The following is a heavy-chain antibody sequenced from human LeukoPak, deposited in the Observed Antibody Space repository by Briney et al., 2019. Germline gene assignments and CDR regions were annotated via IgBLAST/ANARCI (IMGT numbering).Heavy chain of an antibody. Sequence: ASVQVSCKASGYTFTTYGISWVRQAPGQGLEWMGWINAYNGNTNYAQKLQGRVTMTTDTSTSTAYMELRSLRSDDTAVYYCARPRGSSGRGDSDYWGQGTLVTVSS. CDR1: GYTFTTYG. V-gene: IGHV1-18*01. D-gene: IGHD6-19*01. J-gene: IGHJ4*02. CDR3: ARPRGSSGRGDSDY. CDR2: INAYNGNT.